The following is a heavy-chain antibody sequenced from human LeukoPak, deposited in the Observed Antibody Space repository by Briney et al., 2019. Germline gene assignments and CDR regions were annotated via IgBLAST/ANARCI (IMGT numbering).Heavy chain of an antibody. J-gene: IGHJ4*02. Sequence: SETLSLTCTVSGYSISSGYYWGWIRQPPGKGLEWIGSIYHSGSTYYNPSLKSRVTISVDTSKNQFSLKVRSVTAADTAVYYCVRDSGNFEVDYWGQGTLVTVSS. CDR2: IYHSGST. V-gene: IGHV4-38-2*02. D-gene: IGHD1-26*01. CDR1: GYSISSGYY. CDR3: VRDSGNFEVDY.